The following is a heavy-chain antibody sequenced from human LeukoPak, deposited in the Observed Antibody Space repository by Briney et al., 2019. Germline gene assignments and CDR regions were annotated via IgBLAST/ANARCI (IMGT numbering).Heavy chain of an antibody. D-gene: IGHD6-19*01. V-gene: IGHV4-59*12. CDR2: IYYSGNT. J-gene: IGHJ4*02. CDR3: ARRPIKGYSSGWSKSFDY. Sequence: ASETLSLTCTVSGGSISNKYWSWLRQPPGKGLEWIGYIYYSGNTNYNPSLKSRVTILVDTSKNQVSLKLSSVTAADTAVYYCARRPIKGYSSGWSKSFDYRGQGTLVTVSS. CDR1: GGSISNKY.